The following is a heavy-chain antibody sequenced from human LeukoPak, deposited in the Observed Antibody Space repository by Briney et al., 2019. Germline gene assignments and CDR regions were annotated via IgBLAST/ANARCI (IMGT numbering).Heavy chain of an antibody. V-gene: IGHV4-4*07. D-gene: IGHD3-22*01. CDR2: IYTSGST. CDR3: ARDGYYYDSSGYYCEAFDI. Sequence: SETLSLTCTVSGGSISSYYWSWIRQPAGKGLEWVGRIYTSGSTNYNPSLKSRVTMSVDTSKNQFSLKLSSVTAADTAVYYCARDGYYYDSSGYYCEAFDIWGQGTMVTVSS. CDR1: GGSISSYY. J-gene: IGHJ3*02.